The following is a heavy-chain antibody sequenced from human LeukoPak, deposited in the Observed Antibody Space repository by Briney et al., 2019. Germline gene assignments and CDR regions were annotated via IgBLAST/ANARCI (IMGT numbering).Heavy chain of an antibody. CDR2: IWYDGSNK. Sequence: GGSLRLSCAASGFTFSSYGMPWVRQAPGKGLEWGAVIWYDGSNKYYADSVKGRFTIPRDNSKNTLYLQMNSLRAEDTAVYYCARDTSRAVAGTYAYWGQGTLVTVSS. J-gene: IGHJ4*02. D-gene: IGHD6-19*01. CDR1: GFTFSSYG. CDR3: ARDTSRAVAGTYAY. V-gene: IGHV3-33*01.